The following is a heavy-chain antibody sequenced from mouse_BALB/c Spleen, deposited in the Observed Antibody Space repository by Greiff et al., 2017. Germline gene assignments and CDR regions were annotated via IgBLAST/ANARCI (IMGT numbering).Heavy chain of an antibody. CDR3: ARQMGTALDY. CDR2: ISSGGGST. V-gene: IGHV5-12-1*01. CDR1: GFAFSSYD. D-gene: IGHD3-3*01. Sequence: DVKLVESGGGLVKPGGSLKLSCAASGFAFSSYDMSWVRQTPEKRLEWVAYISSGGGSTYYPDTVKGRFTISRDNAKNTLYLQMSSLKSEDTAMYYCARQMGTALDYWGQGTTLTVSS. J-gene: IGHJ2*01.